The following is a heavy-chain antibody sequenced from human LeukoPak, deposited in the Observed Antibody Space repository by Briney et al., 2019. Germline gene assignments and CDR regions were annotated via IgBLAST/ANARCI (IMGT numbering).Heavy chain of an antibody. CDR1: GYTFTSYY. CDR2: ISAFNGNT. CDR3: ARGGSMTTFYYYYYMDI. Sequence: ASVKVSCKASGYTFTSYYMHWVRQAPGQGLEWMGWISAFNGNTNYAQKLQGRVTMTTDTSTSTAYMELRSLTSDDTAVYYCARGGSMTTFYYYYYMDIWGKGTTVTVSS. J-gene: IGHJ6*03. D-gene: IGHD4-11*01. V-gene: IGHV1-18*04.